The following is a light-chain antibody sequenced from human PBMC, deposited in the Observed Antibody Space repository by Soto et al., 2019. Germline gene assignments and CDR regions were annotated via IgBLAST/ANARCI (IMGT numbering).Light chain of an antibody. CDR3: QQYNSLHVA. CDR2: GAS. J-gene: IGKJ1*01. CDR1: QSINDW. V-gene: IGKV1-5*01. Sequence: DIQMTQSPSSLSAFVGDRVTITCRASQSINDWLAWYQQKPGKAPQLLIYGASTLGSGVPSRFRGSGSGTEFTLTITSLQPDDIATYYCQQYNSLHVAFGHGTKVDMK.